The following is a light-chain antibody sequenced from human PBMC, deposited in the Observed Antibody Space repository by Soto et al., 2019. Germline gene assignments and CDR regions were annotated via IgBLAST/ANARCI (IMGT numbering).Light chain of an antibody. J-gene: IGKJ4*01. CDR3: QQYGSSPT. Sequence: EVVMTQSPATLSVSPGERATLSCGASQTVSRNLAWYQQRPGQAPRLLIYGASSRATGIPDRFSGSGSGTDFTLTISRLEPEDFAVYYCQQYGSSPTFGGGTKVDI. CDR1: QTVSRN. CDR2: GAS. V-gene: IGKV3-20*01.